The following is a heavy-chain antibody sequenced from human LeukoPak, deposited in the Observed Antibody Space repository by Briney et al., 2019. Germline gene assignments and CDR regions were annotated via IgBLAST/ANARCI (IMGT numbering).Heavy chain of an antibody. CDR1: GFTFSNYA. V-gene: IGHV3-23*01. CDR2: ISGSGGTT. D-gene: IGHD4-17*01. Sequence: GGSLRLSCAASGFTFSNYAMSWVRQAPGKGLEWVSAISGSGGTTYYADSVKGRFTISRDNSKNTLFLQMNNLRAEDTAVYYCAKDQRDGDYGNFDYWGQGTPVTVSS. J-gene: IGHJ4*02. CDR3: AKDQRDGDYGNFDY.